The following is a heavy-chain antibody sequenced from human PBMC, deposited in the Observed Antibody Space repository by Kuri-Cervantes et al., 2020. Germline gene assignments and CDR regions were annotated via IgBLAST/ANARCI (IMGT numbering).Heavy chain of an antibody. CDR3: AKGRPLYASGPFDP. CDR1: GYTFTNYY. CDR2: INPSGGST. D-gene: IGHD3-10*01. V-gene: IGHV1-46*04. J-gene: IGHJ5*02. Sequence: ASVKVSCKASGYTFTNYYMHWVRQAPGQGLEWMGIINPSGGSTSYAQKLQGRVTMTRDTSTSTVYMELNSLRSEDTAVYYCAKGRPLYASGPFDPWGQGTLVTVSS.